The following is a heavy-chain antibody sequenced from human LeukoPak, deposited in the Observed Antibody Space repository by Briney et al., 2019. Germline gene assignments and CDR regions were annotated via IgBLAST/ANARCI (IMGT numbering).Heavy chain of an antibody. J-gene: IGHJ3*02. CDR1: GYTFTSYG. Sequence: ASVKVSCKASGYTFTSYGISWVRQAPGQGLEWMGWISAYNGNTNYAQKLQGRVTMTTDTSTSTAYMELRSLRSDDTAVYYCARDRLLLLYYYDSSGYPDAFDIWGQGTMVTVSS. CDR3: ARDRLLLLYYYDSSGYPDAFDI. D-gene: IGHD3-22*01. V-gene: IGHV1-18*01. CDR2: ISAYNGNT.